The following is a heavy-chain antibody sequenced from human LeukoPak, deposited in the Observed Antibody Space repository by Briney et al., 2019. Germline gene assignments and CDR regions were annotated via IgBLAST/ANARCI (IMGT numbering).Heavy chain of an antibody. V-gene: IGHV1-18*01. D-gene: IGHD3-3*01. Sequence: GASVKVSCKASGYTFTSYGISWVRQAPGQGLEWMGWISAYNGNTNYAQKLQGRVTMTTDTSTSTAYMELSRLRSGDTAVYYCARGPTVRTIFGVVYGGGWFDPWGQGTLVTVSS. CDR2: ISAYNGNT. J-gene: IGHJ5*02. CDR3: ARGPTVRTIFGVVYGGGWFDP. CDR1: GYTFTSYG.